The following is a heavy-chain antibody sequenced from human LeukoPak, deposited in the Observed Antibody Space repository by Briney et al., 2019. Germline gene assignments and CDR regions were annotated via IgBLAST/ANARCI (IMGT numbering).Heavy chain of an antibody. V-gene: IGHV3-21*01. D-gene: IGHD3-3*01. J-gene: IGHJ4*02. CDR1: GFTFSSYS. Sequence: GGSLRLSCAASGFTFSSYSMNWVRQAPGKGLEWVSSINSSSSYIYYADSVKGRFTISRDNAKNSLYLQMNSLRAEDTAVYYCAREYDDFWSGYYFDYWGQGTLVTVSS. CDR2: INSSSSYI. CDR3: AREYDDFWSGYYFDY.